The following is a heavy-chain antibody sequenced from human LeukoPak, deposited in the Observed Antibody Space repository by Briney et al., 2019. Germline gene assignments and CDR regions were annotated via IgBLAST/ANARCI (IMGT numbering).Heavy chain of an antibody. CDR1: GCTFTGYY. CDR2: INPNSGGT. D-gene: IGHD3-22*01. Sequence: ASVKVSCKASGCTFTGYYMHWVRQAPGQGLEWMGWINPNSGGTNYAQKFQGRVTMTRDTSISTAYMELSRLRSDDTAVYYCARCFPYYYDSSGYSPPDYWGQGTLVTVSS. CDR3: ARCFPYYYDSSGYSPPDY. J-gene: IGHJ4*02. V-gene: IGHV1-2*02.